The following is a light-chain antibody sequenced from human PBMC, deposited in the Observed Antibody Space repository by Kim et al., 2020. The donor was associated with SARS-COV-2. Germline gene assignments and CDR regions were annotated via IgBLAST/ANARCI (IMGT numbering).Light chain of an antibody. J-gene: IGKJ4*01. CDR3: QNYVAPPLT. CDR2: GAS. V-gene: IGKV3-20*01. Sequence: EIVLTQSPGTLSLSPGERATLSCRASQSVASTTYLAWYQQKPGQAPRLLINGASSRATGIPDRFSGSGSGTDFTLSISRLEPEYFAVYFCQNYVAPPLTSGGGTKLGIK. CDR1: QSVASTTY.